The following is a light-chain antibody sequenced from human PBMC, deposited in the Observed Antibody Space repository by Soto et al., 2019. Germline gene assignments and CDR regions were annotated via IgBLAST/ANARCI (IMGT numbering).Light chain of an antibody. CDR1: QTISTW. CDR2: DAS. V-gene: IGKV1-39*01. Sequence: DIQVTQSPPTLSASVGDRVTITCRASQTISTWMAWYQQKPGKAPKLLVYDASTLQSGGASRFSGSGSGTEFTLTISSLQPEDFATYYCQQSYSTPWTFGQGTKVDI. J-gene: IGKJ1*01. CDR3: QQSYSTPWT.